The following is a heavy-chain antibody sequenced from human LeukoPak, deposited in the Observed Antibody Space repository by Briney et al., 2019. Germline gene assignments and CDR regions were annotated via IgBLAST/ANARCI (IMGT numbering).Heavy chain of an antibody. CDR3: ARVSSAGIWDY. V-gene: IGHV4-4*07. D-gene: IGHD6-19*01. Sequence: PSETLSLTCTVSGDSFSGYYWSWIRQPAGKGLEWIGRIYTSGSTNYNPSLKSRVTMSVDTSKNQFPLKLSSVTAADTAVYYCARVSSAGIWDYWGQGTLVTVSS. CDR2: IYTSGST. CDR1: GDSFSGYY. J-gene: IGHJ4*02.